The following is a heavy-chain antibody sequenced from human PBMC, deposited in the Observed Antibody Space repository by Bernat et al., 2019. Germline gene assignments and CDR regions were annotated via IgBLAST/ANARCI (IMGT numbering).Heavy chain of an antibody. CDR3: ARVGYDSSGPTHVDY. CDR1: GFTFSSYA. Sequence: EVQLLESGGGLVQPGGSLRLSCAASGFTFSSYAMSWVRQAPGKGLEWVSAISGSGGSTYYADSVKGRFTISRDNSKNTLYLQMNSLRAEDTAVYYCARVGYDSSGPTHVDYWGQGTLVTVSS. J-gene: IGHJ4*02. D-gene: IGHD3-22*01. V-gene: IGHV3-23*01. CDR2: ISGSGGST.